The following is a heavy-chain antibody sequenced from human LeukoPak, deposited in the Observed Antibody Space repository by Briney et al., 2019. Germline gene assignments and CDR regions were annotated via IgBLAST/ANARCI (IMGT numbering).Heavy chain of an antibody. CDR2: IYYSGST. CDR3: ARMTGYSSGWYYLDK. Sequence: SETLSLTCTVSGGSMSSYYWSWIRQPPGKGLDWIGHIYYSGSTNYNPSLKSRVTISVDTSKNHFSLKLSSVTAADTAVYYCARMTGYSSGWYYLDKWGQGTLVTVSS. J-gene: IGHJ4*02. V-gene: IGHV4-59*01. CDR1: GGSMSSYY. D-gene: IGHD6-19*01.